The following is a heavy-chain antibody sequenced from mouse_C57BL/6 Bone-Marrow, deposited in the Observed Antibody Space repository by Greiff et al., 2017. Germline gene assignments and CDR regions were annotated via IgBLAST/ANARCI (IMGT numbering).Heavy chain of an antibody. CDR3: ARSYVYYGSRLYWYFDV. V-gene: IGHV1-82*01. D-gene: IGHD1-1*01. Sequence: QVQLKQSGPELVKPGASVKISCKASGYAFSSSWMNWVKQRPGKGLEWIGRIYPGDGDTNYNGKFKGKATLTADKSSSTAYMQLSSLTSEDSAVYFCARSYVYYGSRLYWYFDVWGTGTTVTVSS. CDR2: IYPGDGDT. CDR1: GYAFSSSW. J-gene: IGHJ1*03.